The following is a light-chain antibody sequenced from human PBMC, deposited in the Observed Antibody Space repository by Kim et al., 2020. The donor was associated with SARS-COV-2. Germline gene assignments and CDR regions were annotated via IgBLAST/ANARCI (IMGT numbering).Light chain of an antibody. V-gene: IGLV4-69*01. CDR3: QTWGTGPWV. Sequence: ASVKITCTLSSGHSRYAIAWHQQQQEKGHRYLMKLNSDGSHSKGNGIPDRFSGSSSGAERYLTISSLQSEDEADYYCQTWGTGPWVFGGGTQLTVL. CDR2: LNSDGSH. CDR1: SGHSRYA. J-gene: IGLJ3*02.